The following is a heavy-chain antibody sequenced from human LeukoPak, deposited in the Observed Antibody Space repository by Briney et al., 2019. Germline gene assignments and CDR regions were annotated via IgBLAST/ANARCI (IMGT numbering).Heavy chain of an antibody. CDR3: AKWVCSGGSCYHFVY. D-gene: IGHD2-15*01. J-gene: IGHJ4*02. CDR1: GFPFSSYA. V-gene: IGHV3-23*01. CDR2: ISGSGDST. Sequence: GGSLRLSCAASGFPFSSYAMSWVRQAPGKGLEWVSAISGSGDSTYYADSVKGRFTISRDNSKNTLYLQMNSLRAEDTAVYYCAKWVCSGGSCYHFVYWGQGTLVSVSS.